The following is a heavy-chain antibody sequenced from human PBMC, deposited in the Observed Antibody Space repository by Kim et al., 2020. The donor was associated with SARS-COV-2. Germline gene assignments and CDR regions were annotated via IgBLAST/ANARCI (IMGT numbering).Heavy chain of an antibody. Sequence: GGSLRLSCAASGFTFSSYGMHWVRQAPGKGLEWVAVISHDGSNKYYADSVKGRFTISRDNSKNTLYLQMNSLRAEDTAVYYCAKDPYYGERPRPLGFDPWGQGTLVTVSS. CDR1: GFTFSSYG. CDR2: ISHDGSNK. J-gene: IGHJ5*02. V-gene: IGHV3-30*18. CDR3: AKDPYYGERPRPLGFDP. D-gene: IGHD4-17*01.